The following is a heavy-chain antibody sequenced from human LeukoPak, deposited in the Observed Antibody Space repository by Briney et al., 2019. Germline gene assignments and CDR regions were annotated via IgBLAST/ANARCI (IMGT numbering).Heavy chain of an antibody. CDR1: GYTFTTYG. CDR2: ISAYNSNT. J-gene: IGHJ4*02. CDR3: ANIAVTGTFDY. V-gene: IGHV1-18*01. D-gene: IGHD6-19*01. Sequence: GASVKLSCKASGYTFTTYGFSWVRQPPGQGLEWLGWISAYNSNTNYAQKLQGRVTLTTDTSTKTAYMELRSLRSDDTAVYFCANIAVTGTFDYWGQGALVTVSS.